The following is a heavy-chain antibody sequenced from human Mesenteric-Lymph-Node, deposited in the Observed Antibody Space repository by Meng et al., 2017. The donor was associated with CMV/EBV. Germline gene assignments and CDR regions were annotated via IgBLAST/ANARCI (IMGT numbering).Heavy chain of an antibody. CDR1: GGSFSGYY. CDR2: INHSGST. Sequence: QGQLKQWVAGLLKPSETLSLTCAVYGGSFSGYYWSWIRQPPGKGLEWIGEINHSGSTNYNPSLKSRVTISVDTSKNQFSLKLSSVTAADTAVYYCARHQRWLKSEGGFNYWGQGTLVTVSS. V-gene: IGHV4-34*01. J-gene: IGHJ4*02. D-gene: IGHD4-23*01. CDR3: ARHQRWLKSEGGFNY.